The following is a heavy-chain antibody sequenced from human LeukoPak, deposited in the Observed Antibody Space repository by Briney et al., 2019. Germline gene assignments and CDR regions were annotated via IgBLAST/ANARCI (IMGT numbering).Heavy chain of an antibody. CDR3: ARAPRHSIAAAGSSIDY. V-gene: IGHV4-61*02. D-gene: IGHD6-13*01. CDR2: IYTSGST. Sequence: SQTQSLTCTVSGGSISSGSYYWSWIRQPAGKGLEWIGRIYTSGSTNYNPSLKSRVTISVDTSKNQFSLKLSSVTAADTAVYYCARAPRHSIAAAGSSIDYWGQGTLVTVSS. CDR1: GGSISSGSYY. J-gene: IGHJ4*02.